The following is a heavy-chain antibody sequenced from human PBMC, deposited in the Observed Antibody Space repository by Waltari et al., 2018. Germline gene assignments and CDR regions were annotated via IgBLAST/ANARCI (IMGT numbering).Heavy chain of an antibody. V-gene: IGHV4-39*07. J-gene: IGHJ6*03. CDR3: ASGQRDPSLYYYYYYMDV. CDR2: IYYSGST. Sequence: QLQLQESGPGLVKPSETLSLTCTVSGGSISSSSYYSGWIRQPPGKGLEWIGSIYYSGSTYYNPSLKSRVTISVDTSKNQFSLKLSSVTAADTAVYYCASGQRDPSLYYYYYYMDVWGKGTTVTISS. CDR1: GGSISSSSYY.